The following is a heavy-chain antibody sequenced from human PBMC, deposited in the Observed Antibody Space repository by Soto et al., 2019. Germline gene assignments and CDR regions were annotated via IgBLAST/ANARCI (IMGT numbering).Heavy chain of an antibody. J-gene: IGHJ4*02. D-gene: IGHD2-21*01. CDR3: AKDEGVIAILPVYYFDH. CDR1: GFTFSSYA. Sequence: PGGSLRLSCAASGFTFSSYAMSWVRQAPGKGLEWVSAISGSGGSTYYADSVKGRFTISRDNSKNTLYLQMNSLRAEDTAVYYCAKDEGVIAILPVYYFDHWGQGTLVTVSS. V-gene: IGHV3-23*01. CDR2: ISGSGGST.